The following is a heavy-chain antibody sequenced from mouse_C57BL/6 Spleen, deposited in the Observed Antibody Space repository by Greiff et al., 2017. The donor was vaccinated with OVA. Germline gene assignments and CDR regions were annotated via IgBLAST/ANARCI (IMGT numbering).Heavy chain of an antibody. CDR3: ARDRGLAY. CDR1: GYSITSGYY. V-gene: IGHV3-6*01. J-gene: IGHJ3*01. CDR2: ISYDGSN. D-gene: IGHD3-3*01. Sequence: DVQLQESGPGLVKPSQSLSLTCSVTGYSITSGYYWNWIRQFPGNKLEWMGYISYDGSNNYNPSLKNRISITRDTSTNQFFLKLNSVTTEDTATYYCARDRGLAYWGQGTLVTVSA.